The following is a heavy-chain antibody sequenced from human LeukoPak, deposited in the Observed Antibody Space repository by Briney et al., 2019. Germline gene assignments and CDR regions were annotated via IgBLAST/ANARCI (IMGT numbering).Heavy chain of an antibody. D-gene: IGHD2-21*01. CDR2: ISIYNGNT. CDR3: ARDRPDCFQH. J-gene: IGHJ1*01. V-gene: IGHV1-18*01. Sequence: ASVKVSCKASAYTFASYGISWLRQVPGQGLEWMGWISIYNGNTDYAQKFQGRVLMTTDTSTNTAYMELKSLRSDDTAVYYCARDRPDCFQHWGQGTLVTVSS. CDR1: AYTFASYG.